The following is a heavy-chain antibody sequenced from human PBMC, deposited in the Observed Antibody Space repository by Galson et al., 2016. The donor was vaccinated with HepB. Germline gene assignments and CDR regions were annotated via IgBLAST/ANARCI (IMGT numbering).Heavy chain of an antibody. CDR2: ISPNSGGT. CDR1: GYTFTGYY. Sequence: SVKVSCKASGYTFTGYYMHWVRQAPGQGLEWMGRISPNSGGTSYAQKFQGRVTMTRDTSIRTAYMELSRLRSDDTAIYYCARKSWTYPRAGMDVWGQGTKVTVSS. V-gene: IGHV1-2*06. D-gene: IGHD3/OR15-3a*01. J-gene: IGHJ6*02. CDR3: ARKSWTYPRAGMDV.